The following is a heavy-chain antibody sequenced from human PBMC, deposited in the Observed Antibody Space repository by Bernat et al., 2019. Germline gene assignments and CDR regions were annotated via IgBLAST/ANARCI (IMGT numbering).Heavy chain of an antibody. CDR1: GGTFSSYA. Sequence: QVQLVQSGAEVKKPGSSVKVSCKASGGTFSSYAISWVRPAPGQGLEWMGGFIPIFGTANYAQKFQGRVTNTANKSTSTAYMELSSLRSEDKAVYYCARDSELDDAFDIWGQGTMVTVSS. CDR2: FIPIFGTA. D-gene: IGHD1-26*01. J-gene: IGHJ3*02. V-gene: IGHV1-69*06. CDR3: ARDSELDDAFDI.